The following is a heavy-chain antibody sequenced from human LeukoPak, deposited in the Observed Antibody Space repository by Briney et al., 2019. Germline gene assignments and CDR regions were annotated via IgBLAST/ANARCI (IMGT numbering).Heavy chain of an antibody. CDR2: IYTSGST. V-gene: IGHV4-4*07. CDR3: ATVRHYDSLAGAFDI. CDR1: GGSISSYY. Sequence: PSETLSLTCTVSGGSISSYYWSWIRQPAGKGLEWIGRIYTSGSTNYNPSLKSRVTMSVDTSKNQFSLKLSSVTAADTAMYYCATVRHYDSLAGAFDIWGQGTGVTVSS. J-gene: IGHJ3*02. D-gene: IGHD3-22*01.